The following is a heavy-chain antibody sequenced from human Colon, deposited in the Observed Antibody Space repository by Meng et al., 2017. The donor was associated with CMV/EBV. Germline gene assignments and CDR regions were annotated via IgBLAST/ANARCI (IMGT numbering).Heavy chain of an antibody. D-gene: IGHD2-21*01. Sequence: QLQPRQREPGQVSPSGSLPLSRAVYIGSFCGNFCTWIRQPPGTAGKWIGEIVRNENTKYTTSHPSRVAIFTITLNNSFTLYLRTLSAVAAAVSAFECCTRPPYSTVFAYWGQGTLVTVSS. CDR2: IVRNENT. V-gene: IGHV4-34*02. CDR3: ECCTRPPYSTVFAY. J-gene: IGHJ4*02. CDR1: IGSFCGNF.